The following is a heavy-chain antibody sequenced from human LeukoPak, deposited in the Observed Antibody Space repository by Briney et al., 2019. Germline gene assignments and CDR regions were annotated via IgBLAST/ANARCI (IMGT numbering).Heavy chain of an antibody. CDR2: IRSKANSYAT. V-gene: IGHV3-73*01. CDR1: GFTFSGSA. J-gene: IGHJ4*02. Sequence: GGSLKLSCAASGFTFSGSAVHWVRQASGKGLEWVGRIRSKANSYATGYGASVKGRFTISRDDSKNTAYLQMNSLNTEDTAVYYCTFPKKADCGGDCRDYWGQGTLVTVSS. CDR3: TFPKKADCGGDCRDY. D-gene: IGHD2-21*02.